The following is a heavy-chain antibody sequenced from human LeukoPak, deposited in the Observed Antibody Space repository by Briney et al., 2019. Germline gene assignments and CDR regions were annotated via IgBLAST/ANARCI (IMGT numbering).Heavy chain of an antibody. V-gene: IGHV3-21*01. J-gene: IGHJ6*03. CDR3: ARDSYYYYMDV. Sequence: PGGSLRLSCAASGFTFSSYTMNRVRQAPGKGVEWVSSISSSSSYIYYADSVKGRFTISRDNAKNSLYLQMNSLRADDTAVYYCARDSYYYYMDVWGKGTTVTISS. CDR2: ISSSSSYI. CDR1: GFTFSSYT.